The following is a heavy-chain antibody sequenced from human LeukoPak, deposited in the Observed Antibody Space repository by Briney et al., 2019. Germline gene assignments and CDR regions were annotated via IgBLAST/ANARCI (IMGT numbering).Heavy chain of an antibody. Sequence: PGASLRLSCAASGFTFSIHAMNWVRQAPGKGLEWVSAISGSGISTYYADSVKGRFTISRDNSKNTVYLQVNSLRVEDTAVYYCAKDQLGYNKSIDCWGQGILVTVSS. V-gene: IGHV3-23*01. D-gene: IGHD5-24*01. CDR3: AKDQLGYNKSIDC. CDR2: ISGSGIST. J-gene: IGHJ4*02. CDR1: GFTFSIHA.